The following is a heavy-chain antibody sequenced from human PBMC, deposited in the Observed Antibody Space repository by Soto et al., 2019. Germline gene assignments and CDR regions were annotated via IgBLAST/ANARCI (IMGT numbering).Heavy chain of an antibody. CDR3: ARSGCSGYYSAHYCGMHV. CDR2: MNPESGST. D-gene: IGHD3-22*01. CDR1: GYTFNTYD. J-gene: IGHJ6*02. Sequence: ASVKVSCKASGYTFNTYDINWVRQATGQGLEWMGWMNPESGSTGFAQSFQGRITLTRNTSLNTVYMEVSSLTNEDTAVYFCARSGCSGYYSAHYCGMHVWGPGTTVTVSS. V-gene: IGHV1-8*01.